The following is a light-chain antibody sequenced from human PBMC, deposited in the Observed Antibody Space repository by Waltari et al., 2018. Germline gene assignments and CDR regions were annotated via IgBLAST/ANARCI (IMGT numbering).Light chain of an antibody. CDR2: GAA. CDR1: QNLSSNF. CDR3: QQYGTSPYT. J-gene: IGKJ2*01. Sequence: IVLTQSRGTLSLSPGDKASLSCKASQNLSSNFLAWYRQRPGQPPGLLIHGAAKRAAGIPDTFSGSGSGTDFTLTISRLEAEDSAVYYCQQYGTSPYTFGQGTKVEIK. V-gene: IGKV3-20*01.